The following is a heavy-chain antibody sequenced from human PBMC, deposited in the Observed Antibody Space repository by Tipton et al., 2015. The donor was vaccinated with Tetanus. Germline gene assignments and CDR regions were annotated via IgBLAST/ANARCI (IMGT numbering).Heavy chain of an antibody. D-gene: IGHD1-1*01. CDR3: ARANNEFPKKGPFDS. CDR2: VIYDGTS. CDR1: GVSVRSYY. J-gene: IGHJ4*02. V-gene: IGHV4-34*12. Sequence: TLSLTCTVSGVSVRSYYWSWIRQSPDKGLEWLGDVIYDGTSYYNPSLNSRVKISLGTSMNQVSLTLTSVTAADTAVYYCARANNEFPKKGPFDSWGQGSLVIVSS.